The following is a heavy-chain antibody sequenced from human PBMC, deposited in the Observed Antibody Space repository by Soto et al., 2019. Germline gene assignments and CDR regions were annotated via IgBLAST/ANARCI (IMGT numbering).Heavy chain of an antibody. CDR1: GGSFSGYY. D-gene: IGHD5-18*01. Sequence: SETLSLTCAVYGGSFSGYYWSWIRQPPGKGLEWIGEINHSGSTNYNPSLKSRVTISVDTSKNQFSLKLSSVTAADTAVYYCARGVDTAMEFDPWGQGTLVTVSS. CDR3: ARGVDTAMEFDP. CDR2: INHSGST. V-gene: IGHV4-34*01. J-gene: IGHJ5*02.